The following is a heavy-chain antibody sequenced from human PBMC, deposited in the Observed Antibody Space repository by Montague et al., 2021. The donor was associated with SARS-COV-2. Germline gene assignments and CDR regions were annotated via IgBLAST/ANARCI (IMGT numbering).Heavy chain of an antibody. CDR2: ISTISSYI. J-gene: IGHJ4*02. Sequence: SLILSFSASVFTFSIYSMNLVLQAPVKGLECVSSISTISSYIYYADSVNGRFTISRYNATNSLYLQMNSLRAEDTAVYYCARGDYWCSLDYWGQGTLVTVSS. D-gene: IGHD2-8*01. CDR1: VFTFSIYS. CDR3: ARGDYWCSLDY. V-gene: IGHV3-21*01.